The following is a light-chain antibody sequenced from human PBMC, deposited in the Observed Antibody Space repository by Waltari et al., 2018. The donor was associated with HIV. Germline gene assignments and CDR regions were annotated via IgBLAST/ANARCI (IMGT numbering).Light chain of an antibody. Sequence: QSALTQPPSASGSPGQSVTISCTGISRDAGDDNYVPCDQQSPGKAPKFIVYEASKRPSGVPDRFSGSKSGNTASLTVSGLQADDEAYYYCSSYAGSSTWVFGGGTKLTVL. CDR3: SSYAGSSTWV. V-gene: IGLV2-8*01. CDR1: SRDAGDDNY. J-gene: IGLJ3*02. CDR2: EAS.